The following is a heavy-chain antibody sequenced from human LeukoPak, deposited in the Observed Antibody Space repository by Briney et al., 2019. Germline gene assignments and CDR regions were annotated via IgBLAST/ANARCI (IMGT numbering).Heavy chain of an antibody. CDR2: IYNSGST. D-gene: IGHD6-6*01. J-gene: IGHJ6*02. V-gene: IGHV4-59*01. Sequence: SETLSLACTVSGGSISSYHWSWIRQPPGKGLEYIGYIYNSGSTNYKPSLKSRVTISIDTSKNQLSLKLSSVTSADTAVYYCARRGAARPGGSYSMDVWGQGTTVTVSS. CDR3: ARRGAARPGGSYSMDV. CDR1: GGSISSYH.